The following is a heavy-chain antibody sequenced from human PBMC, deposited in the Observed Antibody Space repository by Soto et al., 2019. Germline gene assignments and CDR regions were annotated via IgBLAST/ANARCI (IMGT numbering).Heavy chain of an antibody. J-gene: IGHJ5*01. CDR1: GYTFGDYA. CDR2: INAGDGNT. V-gene: IGHV1-3*01. D-gene: IGHD1-1*01. Sequence: ASVKVSCKASGYTFGDYAMHWVRQAPGQRLEWMGWINAGDGNTKYSQKFQDRVTITRDTSATTAYMELSSLISEDTAVYYCAGDIGTWAQNWFDSGGKGTLVTVSS. CDR3: AGDIGTWAQNWFDS.